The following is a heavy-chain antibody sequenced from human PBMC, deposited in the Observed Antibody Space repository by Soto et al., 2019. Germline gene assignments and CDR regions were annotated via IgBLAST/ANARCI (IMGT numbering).Heavy chain of an antibody. CDR2: IYWDDSA. CDR3: VHPTVYDGAWFDP. J-gene: IGHJ5*02. D-gene: IGHD2-8*01. Sequence: GPTLVNPTQILTLTCTFSGFSLSTTGEGVGWFRQPPGKALEWLALIYWDDSARYSPSLKSRLTITKGTSENQVVLTLTNTDPVDTATYFCVHPTVYDGAWFDPWGQGTLVTVSS. CDR1: GFSLSTTGEG. V-gene: IGHV2-5*02.